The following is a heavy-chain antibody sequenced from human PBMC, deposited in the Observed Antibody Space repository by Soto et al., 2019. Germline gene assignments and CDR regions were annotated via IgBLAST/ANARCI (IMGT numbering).Heavy chain of an antibody. J-gene: IGHJ6*02. D-gene: IGHD6-13*01. V-gene: IGHV4-34*01. Sequence: PSETLSLTCAVYGGSFSGYYWSWIRQPPGKGLEWIGEINHSGSTNYNPSLKSRVTISVDTSKNQFSLKLSSVTAADTAVYYCASRGDSSSWYRWGYYYGMDVWGQGTTVT. CDR2: INHSGST. CDR1: GGSFSGYY. CDR3: ASRGDSSSWYRWGYYYGMDV.